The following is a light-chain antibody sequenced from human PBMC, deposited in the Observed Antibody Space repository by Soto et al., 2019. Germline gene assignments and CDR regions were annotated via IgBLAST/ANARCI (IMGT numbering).Light chain of an antibody. CDR3: QQYNNWPPWT. J-gene: IGKJ1*01. V-gene: IGKV3-15*01. CDR1: QSVSSN. CDR2: GAS. Sequence: EIVMTQSPATLSVSPGERATLSCRASQSVSSNLAWYQQKPGPAPRLLIYGASTRATGIPARFSGSGSGTEFTLPISSLQSEDFAVYYCQQYNNWPPWTFGQGTKVEI.